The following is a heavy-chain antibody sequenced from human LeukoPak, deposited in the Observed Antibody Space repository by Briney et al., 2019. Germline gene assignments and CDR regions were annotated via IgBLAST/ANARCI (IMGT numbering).Heavy chain of an antibody. V-gene: IGHV3-23*01. CDR2: ISGSGGST. D-gene: IGHD2-2*01. J-gene: IGHJ4*02. CDR1: GFTFSSYA. Sequence: SGGSLRLSRAASGFTFSSYAMSWVRQAPGKGLEWVSAISGSGGSTYYADSVKGRFTISRDNSKNTLYLQMNSLRAEDTAVYYCAKPATNCSSTSCYDSVYYFDYWGQGTLVTVSS. CDR3: AKPATNCSSTSCYDSVYYFDY.